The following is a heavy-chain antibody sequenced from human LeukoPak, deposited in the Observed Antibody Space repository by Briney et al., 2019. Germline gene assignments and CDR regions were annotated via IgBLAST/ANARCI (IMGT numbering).Heavy chain of an antibody. CDR3: ARGKEATHFDY. V-gene: IGHV4-4*07. J-gene: IGHJ4*02. CDR2: IYTSGST. D-gene: IGHD5-12*01. Sequence: ETLSLTCTVSGGSTSSYYWSWIRQPAGKGLEWIGRIYTSGSTNYNPSLKSRVTMSVGTSKNQFSLKLSSVTAADTAVYYCARGKEATHFDYWGQGTLVTVSS. CDR1: GGSTSSYY.